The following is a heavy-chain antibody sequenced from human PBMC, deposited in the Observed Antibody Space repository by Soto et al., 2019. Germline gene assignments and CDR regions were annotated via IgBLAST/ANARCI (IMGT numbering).Heavy chain of an antibody. CDR2: IFISSSYI. CDR1: GFTFSSYS. Sequence: GGSLRLSCAASGFTFSSYSMNWVRQAPGKGLEWVSSIFISSSYIYYADPVKGRFTISRDNAKNSLYLQMNSLRADDTAVYYCARVTYGGSYWREFDYWGQGTLVTVSS. D-gene: IGHD1-26*01. J-gene: IGHJ4*02. CDR3: ARVTYGGSYWREFDY. V-gene: IGHV3-21*01.